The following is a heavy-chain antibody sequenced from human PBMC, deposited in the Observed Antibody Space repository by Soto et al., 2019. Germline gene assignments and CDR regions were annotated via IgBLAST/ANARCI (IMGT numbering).Heavy chain of an antibody. J-gene: IGHJ4*02. Sequence: QLQLQESGPGLVKPSETLSLTCTVSGGSISSSSYYWGWIRQPPGKGLEWIGSIYYSGSTYYNPSLKSRVTISVDTSKNQFSLKLSSVTAADTAVYYCARREGSGGHYYFDYWGQGTLVTVSS. CDR1: GGSISSSSYY. CDR3: ARREGSGGHYYFDY. D-gene: IGHD2-15*01. V-gene: IGHV4-39*01. CDR2: IYYSGST.